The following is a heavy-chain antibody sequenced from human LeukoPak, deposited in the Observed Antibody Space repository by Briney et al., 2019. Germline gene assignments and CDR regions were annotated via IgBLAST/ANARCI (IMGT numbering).Heavy chain of an antibody. CDR3: ARGAIPEDIVVVPAASSNWWIQLWGMRFYYYMDV. CDR2: IYYSGST. CDR1: GGSISSHY. D-gene: IGHD2-2*01. Sequence: SETLSLTCTVSGGSISSHYWSWIRQPPGKGLEWIGYIYYSGSTNYNSSLKSRVTISVDTSKNQFSLKLSSVTAADTAVYYCARGAIPEDIVVVPAASSNWWIQLWGMRFYYYMDVWGKGTTVTVSS. V-gene: IGHV4-59*11. J-gene: IGHJ6*03.